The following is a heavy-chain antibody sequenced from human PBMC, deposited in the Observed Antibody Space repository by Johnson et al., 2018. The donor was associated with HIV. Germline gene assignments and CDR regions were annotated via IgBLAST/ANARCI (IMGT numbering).Heavy chain of an antibody. V-gene: IGHV3-9*01. Sequence: VESGGGLVQPGRSLRLSCAASGFTFDDYAMHWVRQAPGKGLEWVSGISWNSGSIGYADSVKGRFTISRDNSKNTLYLQMNSLRVEDTAVYYCARERGISGGFDFWGQGTRVSVSS. CDR3: ARERGISGGFDF. CDR2: ISWNSGSI. D-gene: IGHD2-15*01. J-gene: IGHJ3*01. CDR1: GFTFDDYA.